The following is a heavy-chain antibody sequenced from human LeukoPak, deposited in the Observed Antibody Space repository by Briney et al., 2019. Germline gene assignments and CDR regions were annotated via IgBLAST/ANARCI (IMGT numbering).Heavy chain of an antibody. V-gene: IGHV1-69*06. Sequence: VASVKVSCKASGGTFSSYAISWVRQAPGQGLEWMGGIIPIFGTANYAQKFQGRVTISADKSTSTAYMALSSLRSEDTAVYYCARDAPYSGGWYGRAGYYFDHWGQGTLVTVSS. D-gene: IGHD6-19*01. CDR1: GGTFSSYA. CDR3: ARDAPYSGGWYGRAGYYFDH. CDR2: IIPIFGTA. J-gene: IGHJ4*02.